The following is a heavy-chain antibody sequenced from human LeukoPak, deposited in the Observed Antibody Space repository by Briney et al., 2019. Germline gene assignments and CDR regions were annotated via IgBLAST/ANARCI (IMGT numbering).Heavy chain of an antibody. CDR1: GGSISSGDYS. CDR2: IYYSGST. V-gene: IGHV4-30-4*08. J-gene: IGHJ5*02. D-gene: IGHD2-2*01. Sequence: PSQTLSLTCTVSGGSISSGDYSWSWIRQPPGKGLERIGYIYYSGSTYYNPSLKSRVTISVDTSKNQFSLKLSSVTAADTAVYYCARQYCSSTSCYRSYNWFDPWGQGTLVTVSS. CDR3: ARQYCSSTSCYRSYNWFDP.